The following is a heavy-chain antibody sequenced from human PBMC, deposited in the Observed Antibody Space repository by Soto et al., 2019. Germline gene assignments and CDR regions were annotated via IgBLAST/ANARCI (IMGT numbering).Heavy chain of an antibody. V-gene: IGHV3-30*18. Sequence: QVQLVESGGGVVQPGRSLRLSCAASGFTLSSYGMHWVRQAPGKGLEWVAVISYDGSNKYYADSVKGRFTISRDNSKNTLYLQMNSLRAEDTAVYYCAKDGTNYYYYGMDVWGQGTTVTVSS. CDR3: AKDGTNYYYYGMDV. CDR2: ISYDGSNK. J-gene: IGHJ6*02. D-gene: IGHD1-1*01. CDR1: GFTLSSYG.